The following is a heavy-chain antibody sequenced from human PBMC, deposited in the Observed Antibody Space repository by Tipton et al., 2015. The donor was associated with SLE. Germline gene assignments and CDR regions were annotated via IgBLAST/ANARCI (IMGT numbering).Heavy chain of an antibody. CDR1: GGSISSAVYY. Sequence: LSLSCTVSGGSISSAVYYWSWIRQHPGKGLEWIGNVYHNGDTHSNPFLKSRVTISVDTSKNQFSLRLTSVTAADTAVYYCARTLGAIAHTVYDAFDIWGQGKMVTVSS. CDR3: ARTLGAIAHTVYDAFDI. J-gene: IGHJ3*02. D-gene: IGHD1-26*01. CDR2: VYHNGDT. V-gene: IGHV4-39*07.